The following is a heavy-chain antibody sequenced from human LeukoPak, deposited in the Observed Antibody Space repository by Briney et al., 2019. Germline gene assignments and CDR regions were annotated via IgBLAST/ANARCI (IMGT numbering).Heavy chain of an antibody. CDR2: ISTSSTYI. D-gene: IGHD3-22*01. V-gene: IGHV3-21*01. CDR3: AKDGNYYDSSGYYYTPRYYFDY. Sequence: GGSLRLSCAASGFTFSTYTMNWVRQAPGKGLEWVSSISTSSTYIYYADSVKGRFTISRDNAKNSLYLQMNSLRADDTAVYYCAKDGNYYDSSGYYYTPRYYFDYWGQGTLVTVSS. J-gene: IGHJ4*02. CDR1: GFTFSTYT.